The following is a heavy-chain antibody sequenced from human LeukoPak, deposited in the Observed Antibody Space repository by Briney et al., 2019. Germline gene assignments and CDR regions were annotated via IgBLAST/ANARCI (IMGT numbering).Heavy chain of an antibody. J-gene: IGHJ4*02. CDR3: ARDFAGAAAGSFDY. Sequence: ASVKVSCKASGYTFTSYYMHWVRQAPGQGLEWMGIINPSGGSTSYAQKFQGRVTITADESTSTAYMELSSLRSEDTAVYYCARDFAGAAAGSFDYWGQGTLVTVSS. V-gene: IGHV1-46*01. CDR2: INPSGGST. D-gene: IGHD6-13*01. CDR1: GYTFTSYY.